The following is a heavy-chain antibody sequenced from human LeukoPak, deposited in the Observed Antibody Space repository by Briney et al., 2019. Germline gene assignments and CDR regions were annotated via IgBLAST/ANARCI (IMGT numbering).Heavy chain of an antibody. CDR3: AKKGDSSGWFYYFDY. D-gene: IGHD6-19*01. Sequence: GGSLRLSCAASGFTFSSYAMSWVRQAPGKGLEWVSAIRGSGGGTYYADSVKGRFTISRDNSKNTLYLQMNSLRAEDTAVYYCAKKGDSSGWFYYFDYWGQGTLVTVSS. J-gene: IGHJ4*02. V-gene: IGHV3-23*01. CDR2: IRGSGGGT. CDR1: GFTFSSYA.